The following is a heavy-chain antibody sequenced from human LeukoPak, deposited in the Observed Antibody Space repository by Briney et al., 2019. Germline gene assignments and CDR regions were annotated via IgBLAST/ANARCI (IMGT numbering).Heavy chain of an antibody. D-gene: IGHD5-24*01. V-gene: IGHV4-39*01. CDR1: VGSISSSSYY. CDR2: IYYSGSA. CDR3: ARRGDGYSVDAFDI. Sequence: SETLSLTCTVSVGSISSSSYYWGWIRQPPGKGLEWIGSIYYSGSAYYNPSLKSRVTISVDTSKNQFSLKLSSVTAADTAVYYCARRGDGYSVDAFDIWGQGTMVTVSS. J-gene: IGHJ3*02.